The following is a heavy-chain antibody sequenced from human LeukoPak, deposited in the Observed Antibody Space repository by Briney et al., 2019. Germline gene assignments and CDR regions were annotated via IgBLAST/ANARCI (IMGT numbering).Heavy chain of an antibody. CDR2: ISAYNGNA. Sequence: ASVKVSCKASGYTFTDYNINWVRQAPGQGLEWMGWISAYNGNANYAQKLQGRVTMTTDTSTSTVYMELRSPRSDDTAVYYCARVAGDHDAFDIWGQGTMVTVSS. CDR3: ARVAGDHDAFDI. V-gene: IGHV1-18*01. CDR1: GYTFTDYN. D-gene: IGHD7-27*01. J-gene: IGHJ3*02.